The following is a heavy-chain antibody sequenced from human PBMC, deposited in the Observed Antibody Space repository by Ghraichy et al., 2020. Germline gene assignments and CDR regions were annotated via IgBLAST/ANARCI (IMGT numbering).Heavy chain of an antibody. V-gene: IGHV3-48*01. CDR3: ARTDCSGTNCYTPGY. Sequence: GGSLRLSCAASGFTFSIYHMNWVRQAPGKGLEWVSYISSSGTSIYYADSVKDRFTISRDNARSSLYLQMNSLRAEDTAVYYCARTDCSGTNCYTPGYWGQGTLVTVSS. CDR1: GFTFSIYH. J-gene: IGHJ4*02. D-gene: IGHD2-2*01. CDR2: ISSSGTSI.